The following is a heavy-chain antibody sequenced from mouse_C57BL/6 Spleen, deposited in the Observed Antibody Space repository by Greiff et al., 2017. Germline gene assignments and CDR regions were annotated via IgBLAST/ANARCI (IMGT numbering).Heavy chain of an antibody. CDR2: ISDGGSYT. Sequence: DVHLVESGGGLVKPGGSLTLSCAASGFTFSSYALSWVRQTPEKRLEWVATISDGGSYTYYPDNVKGRFTISRDNAKNNLYLQMRHLKSEDTAMYYCANYGGSDWYFDVWGTGTTVTVSS. CDR3: ANYGGSDWYFDV. V-gene: IGHV5-4*01. J-gene: IGHJ1*03. D-gene: IGHD1-1*01. CDR1: GFTFSSYA.